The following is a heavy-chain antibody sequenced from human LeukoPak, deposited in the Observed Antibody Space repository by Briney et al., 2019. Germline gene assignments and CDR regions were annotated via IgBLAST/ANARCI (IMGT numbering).Heavy chain of an antibody. V-gene: IGHV4-38-2*02. Sequence: KASETLSLTCTVSGYSISSGYYWGWIRQPPGKGLAWIGSIYHSGSTYYNPSLKSRVTISVDTSKNQFSLKLSSVTAADTAVYYCARAVGSGSFQTYYYYMDVWGKGTTVTISS. CDR2: IYHSGST. CDR1: GYSISSGYY. J-gene: IGHJ6*03. CDR3: ARAVGSGSFQTYYYYMDV. D-gene: IGHD3-10*01.